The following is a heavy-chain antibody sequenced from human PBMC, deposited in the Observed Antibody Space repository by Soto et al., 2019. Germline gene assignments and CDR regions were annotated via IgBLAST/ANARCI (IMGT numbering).Heavy chain of an antibody. J-gene: IGHJ4*02. CDR2: ISYSGST. D-gene: IGHD3-10*01. CDR1: GGSISSGNYY. V-gene: IGHV4-30-4*01. CDR3: ARELSATMVRGVSKDY. Sequence: PSETLSLTCTVSGGSISSGNYYWSWIRQPPGKGLEWIGFISYSGSTYYSLSLKSRVTISVDTSKNQFSLNLSFVTAADTAVYYCARELSATMVRGVSKDYWGPGTLVTVSS.